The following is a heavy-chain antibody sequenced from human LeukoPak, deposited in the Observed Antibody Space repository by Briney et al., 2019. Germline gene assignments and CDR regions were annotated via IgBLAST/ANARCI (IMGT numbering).Heavy chain of an antibody. V-gene: IGHV3-74*01. CDR2: ISGDGCI. CDR1: RLTLRYYW. J-gene: IGHJ5*02. CDR3: AKVGVVLGKWLDP. Sequence: GRSQRLSCATSRLTLRYYWLNWVRQPPGQGLVWDSSISGDGCISYADSVKGRFTISRDNARNTLDLQMNNLRVKDTAIYYCAKVGVVLGKWLDPWGQGTVVVVSS. D-gene: IGHD3-10*01.